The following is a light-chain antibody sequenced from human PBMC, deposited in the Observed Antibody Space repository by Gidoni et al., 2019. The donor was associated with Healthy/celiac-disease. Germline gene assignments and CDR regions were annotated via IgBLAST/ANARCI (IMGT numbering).Light chain of an antibody. CDR3: QQYGSSLIFT. Sequence: EMVLTQAPGTRSLSPGERATLSCRASQSVSSSYLAWYQQKPGQAPKLLIYGASSRATGIPDRFSGSGSGTDFTLTISRLEPEDFAVYYCQQYGSSLIFTFGPGTKVDIQ. CDR2: GAS. J-gene: IGKJ3*01. CDR1: QSVSSSY. V-gene: IGKV3-20*01.